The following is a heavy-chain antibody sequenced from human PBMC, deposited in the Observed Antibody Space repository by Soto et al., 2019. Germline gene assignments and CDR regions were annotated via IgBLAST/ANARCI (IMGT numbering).Heavy chain of an antibody. D-gene: IGHD5-18*01. CDR2: IDPSDSYT. V-gene: IGHV5-10-1*01. J-gene: IGHJ6*02. CDR1: GYSFTSYW. CDR3: ARQPGTATTLYYYYYGMDV. Sequence: PGESLKISCKGSGYSFTSYWISWVRQMPGKGLEWMGRIDPSDSYTNYSPSFQGHVTISADKSISTAYLQWSSLKASDTAMYYCARQPGTATTLYYYYYGMDVWGQGTTVTVSS.